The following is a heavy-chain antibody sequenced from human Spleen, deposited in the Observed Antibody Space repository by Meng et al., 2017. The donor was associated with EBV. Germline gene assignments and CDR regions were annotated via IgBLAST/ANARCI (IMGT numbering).Heavy chain of an antibody. V-gene: IGHV4-34*02. CDR1: GGSFSFLQ. D-gene: IGHD1-26*01. J-gene: IGHJ4*02. CDR3: ARGPYYE. Sequence: QGQPPAGGRGPFEPSGSRVLTCAGRGGSFSFLQWRLIRPPPREGVGVVWEINQSGSIYYNPSLMGRVTISGDTSRNQFSLKLISVTAADTAVYYCARGPYYEWGQGTLVTVSS. CDR2: INQSGSI.